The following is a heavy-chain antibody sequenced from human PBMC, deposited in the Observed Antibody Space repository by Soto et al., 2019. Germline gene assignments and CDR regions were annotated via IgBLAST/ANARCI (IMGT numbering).Heavy chain of an antibody. J-gene: IGHJ6*02. Sequence: GGSLILSCTASGFTFGDDAMSWFRQAPGKGLEWVGFIRSKAYGGTTEYAASVKGRFTISRDDSKSIAYLQMNSLKTEDTAVYYCTRVRRFLEWLASPTYYYYGMDVWGQGTTVTVSS. V-gene: IGHV3-49*03. CDR2: IRSKAYGGTT. CDR1: GFTFGDDA. D-gene: IGHD3-3*01. CDR3: TRVRRFLEWLASPTYYYYGMDV.